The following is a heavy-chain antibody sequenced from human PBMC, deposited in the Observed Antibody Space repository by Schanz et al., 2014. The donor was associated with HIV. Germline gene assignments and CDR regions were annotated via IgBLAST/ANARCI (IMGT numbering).Heavy chain of an antibody. J-gene: IGHJ4*02. D-gene: IGHD3-10*01. CDR2: ISGSGGST. CDR3: AKGQRGVVRGDIDH. CDR1: GFTFSSYG. V-gene: IGHV3-23*01. Sequence: EVQLLESGGGLVQPGGSLRLSCAASGFTFSSYGMSWVRQAPGKGLECVSVISGSGGSTYYADSVKGRFTISRDNSKNALYLQMNSLRAEDTAVYYCAKGQRGVVRGDIDHWDQGTLVTVSS.